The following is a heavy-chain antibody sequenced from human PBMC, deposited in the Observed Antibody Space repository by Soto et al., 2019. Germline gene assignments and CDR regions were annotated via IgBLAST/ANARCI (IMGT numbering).Heavy chain of an antibody. D-gene: IGHD4-17*01. CDR3: ARDLFDYGGNSRGSDGMDV. J-gene: IGHJ6*02. CDR2: IRSKANSYAT. CDR1: GFTFSGSA. Sequence: PGGSLRLSCAASGFTFSGSAMHWVRQASGKGLEWVGRIRSKANSYATAYAASVKGRFTISRDDSKNTLYLQMNSLRAEDTAVYYCARDLFDYGGNSRGSDGMDVWGQGTTVTVSS. V-gene: IGHV3-73*01.